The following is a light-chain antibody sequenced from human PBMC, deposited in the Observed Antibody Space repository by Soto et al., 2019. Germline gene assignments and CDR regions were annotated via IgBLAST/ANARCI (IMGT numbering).Light chain of an antibody. V-gene: IGKV3-20*01. CDR3: QQYGGSPRT. CDR2: GAS. CDR1: QSISSNF. J-gene: IGKJ1*01. Sequence: EVVMTQSPATLSVSPGEGAILSCRASQSISSNFLAWYQQKRGQAPRLLIHGASNRATGIPDRFSGSGSGTDFTLTITRLEPEDFAVYYCQQYGGSPRTFGQGTKVDI.